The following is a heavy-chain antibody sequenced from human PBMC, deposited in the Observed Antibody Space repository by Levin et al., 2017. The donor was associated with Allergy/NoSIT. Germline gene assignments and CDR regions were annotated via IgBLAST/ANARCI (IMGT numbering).Heavy chain of an antibody. J-gene: IGHJ4*02. V-gene: IGHV3-23*01. CDR3: AKPVDTPVVTHYYFHC. Sequence: GGSLRLSCAASGFTFSNYAMNWVRQAPGKGLEWVSAISDSGGSTYYADSVKGRFTISRDNSKNTLYLQMNSLRAEDTAVYYCAKPVDTPVVTHYYFHCWGQGTLVTVSS. CDR2: ISDSGGST. D-gene: IGHD5-18*01. CDR1: GFTFSNYA.